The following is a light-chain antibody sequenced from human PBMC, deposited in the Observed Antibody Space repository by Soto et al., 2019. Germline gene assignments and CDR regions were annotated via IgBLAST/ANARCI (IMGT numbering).Light chain of an antibody. Sequence: EIVLTQSPGTLSLSPGERATLSCRASQSVSSSYLGWYQQKPGQAPRLLIYDASSRATGIPDRFSGSGSGTDFTLTISRLEPEDFAVYYCQQYGSSPGTFGQGTKVDIK. CDR3: QQYGSSPGT. CDR1: QSVSSSY. CDR2: DAS. J-gene: IGKJ1*01. V-gene: IGKV3-20*01.